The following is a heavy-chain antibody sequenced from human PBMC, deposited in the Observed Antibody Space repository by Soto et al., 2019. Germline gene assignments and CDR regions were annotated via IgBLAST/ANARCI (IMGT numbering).Heavy chain of an antibody. CDR1: GGTFGSYA. J-gene: IGHJ6*02. CDR3: ARDHSHQLELRYYYGMDV. CDR2: IIPIFGTA. V-gene: IGHV1-69*13. Sequence: GHSVKVYCKASGGTFGSYAISWVRQATGQGLEWMGGIIPIFGTANYAQKFQGRVTITADESTSTAYMELSSLRSEDTAVYYCARDHSHQLELRYYYGMDVWGQGTTVTVSS. D-gene: IGHD1-7*01.